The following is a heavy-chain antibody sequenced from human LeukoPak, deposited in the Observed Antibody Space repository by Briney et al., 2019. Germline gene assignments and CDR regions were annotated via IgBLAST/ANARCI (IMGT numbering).Heavy chain of an antibody. CDR1: GFTFSSYA. J-gene: IGHJ6*03. CDR2: ISYDGSNK. D-gene: IGHD6-13*01. Sequence: GGSLRLSCAASGFTFSSYAMHWVRQAPGKGLEWVAVISYDGSNKYYADSVKGRFTISRDNAKNSLYLQMNSLRAEDTAVYYCARGQQLGPDYYYYCMDVWGKGTTVTVSS. CDR3: ARGQQLGPDYYYYCMDV. V-gene: IGHV3-30*04.